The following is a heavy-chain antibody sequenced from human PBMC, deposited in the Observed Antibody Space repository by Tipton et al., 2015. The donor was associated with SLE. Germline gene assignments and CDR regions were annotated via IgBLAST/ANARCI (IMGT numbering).Heavy chain of an antibody. Sequence: TLSLTCIVSGGSISTYYWSWIRQPPGKGLEWIGDIYYSGSTIYNPSLKSRVTISVDTSKNQVSLRLTSVTAADTAMYYCVRVSGYDSGLYYSYYGMDVWGQGTTVTVSS. V-gene: IGHV4-59*12. CDR2: IYYSGST. D-gene: IGHD5-12*01. J-gene: IGHJ6*02. CDR3: VRVSGYDSGLYYSYYGMDV. CDR1: GGSISTYY.